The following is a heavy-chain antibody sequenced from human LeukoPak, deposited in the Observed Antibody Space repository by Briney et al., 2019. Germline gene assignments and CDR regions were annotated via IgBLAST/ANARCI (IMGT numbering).Heavy chain of an antibody. Sequence: AASVKVSCKASGGTFNSYAISWVRQAPGQGLEWMGRIIPILGIANYAQKFQGRVTITADKSTRTAYMELSSLRSEDTAVYYCARGYCSSTSCYANYYYGMDVWGQGTTVTVSS. CDR2: IIPILGIA. J-gene: IGHJ6*02. D-gene: IGHD2-2*01. CDR1: GGTFNSYA. CDR3: ARGYCSSTSCYANYYYGMDV. V-gene: IGHV1-69*04.